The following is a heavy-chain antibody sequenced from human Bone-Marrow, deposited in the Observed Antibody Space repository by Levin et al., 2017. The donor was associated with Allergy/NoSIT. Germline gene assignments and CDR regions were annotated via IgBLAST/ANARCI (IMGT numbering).Heavy chain of an antibody. J-gene: IGHJ4*02. CDR3: TSHVYSSGWFFDY. D-gene: IGHD6-19*01. CDR1: GGSISSTSYY. CDR2: IYSIGIT. V-gene: IGHV4-39*01. Sequence: KTSETLSLTCTVSGGSISSTSYYWGWIRQPPGKGPEWIGSIYSIGITYYNPSLKSRVTISVDTSKNQFSLKLSSVTAADTAFYYCTSHVYSSGWFFDYWGQGPLVTVSS.